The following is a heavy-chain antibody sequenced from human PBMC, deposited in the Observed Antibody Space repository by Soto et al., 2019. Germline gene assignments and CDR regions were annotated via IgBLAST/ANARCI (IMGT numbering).Heavy chain of an antibody. CDR1: GFTVSSNY. CDR2: IYSGGST. Sequence: PGGSLRLSCAASGFTVSSNYMSWVRQAPGKGLEWVSVIYSGGSTYYADSVKGRFTISRDNSKNTLYLQMNSLRAEDTAVYYCARAAKPLWFGELLLASGYMDVWGKGTTVTVSS. CDR3: ARAAKPLWFGELLLASGYMDV. V-gene: IGHV3-66*01. J-gene: IGHJ6*03. D-gene: IGHD3-10*01.